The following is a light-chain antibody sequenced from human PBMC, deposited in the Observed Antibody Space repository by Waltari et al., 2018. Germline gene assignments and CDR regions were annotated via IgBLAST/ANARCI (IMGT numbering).Light chain of an antibody. CDR1: QSISRW. CDR2: DAS. CDR3: QQSASYWT. Sequence: DIQMTQSPSTLSASVGDRVTITCRARQSISRWLAWYQQKPGKAPKVLIYDASTLESGVPSRFSGSGSGTEFTLTISSLQPDDFATYYCQQSASYWTFGQGTKVDIK. V-gene: IGKV1-5*01. J-gene: IGKJ1*01.